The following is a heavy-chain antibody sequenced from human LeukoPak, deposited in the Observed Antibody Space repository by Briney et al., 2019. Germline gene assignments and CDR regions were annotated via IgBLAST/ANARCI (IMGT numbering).Heavy chain of an antibody. CDR2: IIPIFGTA. CDR3: ARGYCGSSGSDYYYYYMDV. CDR1: GGTFSSYA. V-gene: IGHV1-69*06. J-gene: IGHJ6*03. D-gene: IGHD1-26*01. Sequence: SVKVSCKASGGTFSSYAISWVRQAPGQGLEWMGGIIPIFGTANYAQKFQGRVTITADKSTSTAYMELSSLRSEDTAVYYCARGYCGSSGSDYYYYYMDVWGKGTTVTVSS.